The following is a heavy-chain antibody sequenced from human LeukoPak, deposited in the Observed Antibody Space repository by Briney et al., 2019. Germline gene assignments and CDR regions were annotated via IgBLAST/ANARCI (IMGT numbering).Heavy chain of an antibody. D-gene: IGHD3-3*01. Sequence: GGSLRLSCAASGFTFDDYAMHWARQAPGKGLEWVSGISWNSGSIGYADSVKGRFTISRDNAKNSLYLQMNSLRAEDTALYYCAKDLNYDFWSGSTHYGMDVWGQGTTVTVSS. CDR1: GFTFDDYA. CDR3: AKDLNYDFWSGSTHYGMDV. V-gene: IGHV3-9*01. J-gene: IGHJ6*02. CDR2: ISWNSGSI.